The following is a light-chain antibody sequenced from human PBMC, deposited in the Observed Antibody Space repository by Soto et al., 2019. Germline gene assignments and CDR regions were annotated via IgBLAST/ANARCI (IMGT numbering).Light chain of an antibody. CDR3: HQCDGSPRLT. CDR1: QSVSSSY. CDR2: GAS. V-gene: IGKV3-20*01. Sequence: EIVLTQSPGTLSLSPGERATLSCRASQSVSSSYLAWYQQKPGQAPRLLIYGASSRATGIPDRFSGSGSGTDFTLTISRLEPEDFAVYYCHQCDGSPRLTCGGGTKLEIK. J-gene: IGKJ4*01.